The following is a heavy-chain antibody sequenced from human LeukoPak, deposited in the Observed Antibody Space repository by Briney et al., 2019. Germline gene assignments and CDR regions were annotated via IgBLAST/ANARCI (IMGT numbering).Heavy chain of an antibody. D-gene: IGHD6-13*01. J-gene: IGHJ4*02. V-gene: IGHV3-9*01. CDR3: AKALGSSWYLSLFGY. CDR2: ISWNSGSI. Sequence: PGGSLRLSCAASGFTFDDYAMHWVRQAPGKGLEWVSGISWNSGSIGYADSVKGRFTISRDNAKNSLYLQMNSLRAEDTALYYCAKALGSSWYLSLFGYWGQGTLVTVSS. CDR1: GFTFDDYA.